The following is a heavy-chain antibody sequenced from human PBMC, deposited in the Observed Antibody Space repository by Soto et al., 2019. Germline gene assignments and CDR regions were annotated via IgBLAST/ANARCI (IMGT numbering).Heavy chain of an antibody. V-gene: IGHV4-34*01. Sequence: SETLSLTCAVYGGSFSGYYWSWIRQPPGKGLEWIGEINHSGSTNYNPSLKSRVTISVDTSKNQFSLKLSSVTAADTAVYYCARGGYDILTGYYRYYYYAMDAWGQGTTVT. CDR1: GGSFSGYY. D-gene: IGHD3-9*01. CDR2: INHSGST. J-gene: IGHJ6*01. CDR3: ARGGYDILTGYYRYYYYAMDA.